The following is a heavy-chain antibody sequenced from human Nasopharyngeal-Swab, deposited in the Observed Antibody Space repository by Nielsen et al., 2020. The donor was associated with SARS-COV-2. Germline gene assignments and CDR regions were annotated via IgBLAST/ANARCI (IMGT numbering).Heavy chain of an antibody. Sequence: GGSLRLSCAASGFTLSSYGMHWVRQAPGKGLEWVAVIWYDGSNKYYADSVKGRFTISRDNSKNTLYLQMNSLRAEDTAVYYCARDSPGTDSSGYDDAFDIWGQGTMVTVSS. D-gene: IGHD3-22*01. CDR2: IWYDGSNK. V-gene: IGHV3-33*01. CDR3: ARDSPGTDSSGYDDAFDI. J-gene: IGHJ3*02. CDR1: GFTLSSYG.